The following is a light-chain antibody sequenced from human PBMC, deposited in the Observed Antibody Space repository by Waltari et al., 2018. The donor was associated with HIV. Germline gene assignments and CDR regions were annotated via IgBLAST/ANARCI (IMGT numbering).Light chain of an antibody. V-gene: IGLV2-14*01. CDR1: SSDVGDYNY. CDR2: EVT. Sequence: QSALTQPASVSGSPGQSITISCTGTSSDVGDYNYVPWYQHHPGKASKLLIFEVTNRPSGVSNRFSASKSGNTASLTISGLQTEEEADYYCSSYTGGSTLVIFGGGTKLTVL. CDR3: SSYTGGSTLVI. J-gene: IGLJ2*01.